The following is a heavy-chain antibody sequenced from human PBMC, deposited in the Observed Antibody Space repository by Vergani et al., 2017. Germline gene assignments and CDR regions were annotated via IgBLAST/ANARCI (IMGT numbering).Heavy chain of an antibody. CDR3: ARDHLNYYYYYGMDV. V-gene: IGHV4-59*01. Sequence: QVQLQESGPGLVKPSETLSLTCTVSGGSISSYYWSWIRQPPGKGLEWIGYIYYSGSTNYNPSLKSRVTIVVDTSKNQFSLKLSSVTAADTAVYYCARDHLNYYYYYGMDVWGQGP. CDR1: GGSISSYY. J-gene: IGHJ6*02. CDR2: IYYSGST.